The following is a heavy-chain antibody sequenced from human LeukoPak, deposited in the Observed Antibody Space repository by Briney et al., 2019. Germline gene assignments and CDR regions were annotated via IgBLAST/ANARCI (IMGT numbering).Heavy chain of an antibody. D-gene: IGHD6-19*01. J-gene: IGHJ3*02. CDR1: GYSFTSYW. CDR2: IYRGGSDP. V-gene: IGHV5-51*06. Sequence: GEALKTFCKGSGYSFTSYWIDWGRQMPGKGLEWVGIIYRGGSDPRFRRLCQGQVHISADKSISTAYLQWSSLKASDTAMYYCARGITVAGTTNDAFDIWGQGTMVTVSS. CDR3: ARGITVAGTTNDAFDI.